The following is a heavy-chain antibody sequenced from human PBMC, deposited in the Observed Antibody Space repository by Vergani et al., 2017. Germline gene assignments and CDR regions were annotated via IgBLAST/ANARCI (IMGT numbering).Heavy chain of an antibody. CDR2: IYPNGNG. D-gene: IGHD2-21*01. Sequence: QVHLQESGPGVVKPSDTLSLTCTVSGVSMSDFYWTWIRQPAGRGLEWIGRIYPNGNGNYNESLRSRLTMSIDTSRSQFSLILSSVTAADTAVYYCARGNCGVNCPKYNWLAPWCRGILVTVSS. V-gene: IGHV4-4*07. CDR3: ARGNCGVNCPKYNWLAP. J-gene: IGHJ5*02. CDR1: GVSMSDFY.